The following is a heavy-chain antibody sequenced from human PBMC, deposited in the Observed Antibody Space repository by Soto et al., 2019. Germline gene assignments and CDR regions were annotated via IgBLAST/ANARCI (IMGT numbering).Heavy chain of an antibody. CDR3: ARDHSNDAFDI. D-gene: IGHD2-21*01. J-gene: IGHJ3*02. Sequence: GGSLRLSCAASGFTFSSYWMSWVRQAPGKGLEWVANIKQDGSGKYYVDSVKGRFTISRDNAKNSLYLQMNSLRAEDTAVYYCARDHSNDAFDIWGQGTMVTVSS. CDR1: GFTFSSYW. CDR2: IKQDGSGK. V-gene: IGHV3-7*01.